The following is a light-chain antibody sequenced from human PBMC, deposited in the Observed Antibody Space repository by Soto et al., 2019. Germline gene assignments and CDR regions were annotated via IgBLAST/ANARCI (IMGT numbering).Light chain of an antibody. CDR3: MQTLQTPWT. CDR2: LRS. CDR1: QSLLHSNGYNY. J-gene: IGKJ1*01. Sequence: IVMTQSPLSLPVTPGEPASISCRSSQSLLHSNGYNYLDWYLQKPGQSPQLLIYLRSNRASGVPDRFSGSGSGTDFTLKISRGEAEDVGVYYCMQTLQTPWTFGQGAQVEVK. V-gene: IGKV2-28*01.